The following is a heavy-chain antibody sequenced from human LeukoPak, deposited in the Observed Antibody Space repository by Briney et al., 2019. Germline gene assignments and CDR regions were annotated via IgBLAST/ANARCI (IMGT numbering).Heavy chain of an antibody. CDR3: ARESVLRFLEWLSYYYYMDV. Sequence: PGGSLRLSCAASGFTFSSYSMNWVRQAPGKGLEWVSSISSSSSYIYYADSVKGRFTISRDNAKNSLYLQMNSLRAEDTAVYYCARESVLRFLEWLSYYYYMDVWGKGTTVTVSS. V-gene: IGHV3-21*01. CDR2: ISSSSSYI. D-gene: IGHD3-3*01. CDR1: GFTFSSYS. J-gene: IGHJ6*03.